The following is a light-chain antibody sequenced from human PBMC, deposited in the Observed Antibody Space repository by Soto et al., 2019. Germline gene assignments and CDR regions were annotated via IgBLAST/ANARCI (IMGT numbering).Light chain of an antibody. CDR3: QQYNSTPIT. CDR1: QGISSY. J-gene: IGKJ5*01. Sequence: AIRMTQSPSSFSASTGDRVTITCRASQGISSYLAWYQQKPGKAPKLLIYAASTLQSGVPSRFSGSGSGTDFTLTISCLQSDDFATYYCQQYNSTPITFGLGTRLEIK. V-gene: IGKV1-8*01. CDR2: AAS.